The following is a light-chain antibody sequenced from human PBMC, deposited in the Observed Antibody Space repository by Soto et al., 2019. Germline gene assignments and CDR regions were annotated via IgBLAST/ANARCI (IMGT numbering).Light chain of an antibody. Sequence: DLQMTQSPSTPSASVAYRVTITCRASQSISSWLAWYQQKPGKAPKLLIYDASSLESGVPSRFSGSGSGTEFTLTISSXQPDDFATYYCQQYNSYSQTFGQGTKVDIK. V-gene: IGKV1-5*01. CDR1: QSISSW. CDR3: QQYNSYSQT. J-gene: IGKJ1*01. CDR2: DAS.